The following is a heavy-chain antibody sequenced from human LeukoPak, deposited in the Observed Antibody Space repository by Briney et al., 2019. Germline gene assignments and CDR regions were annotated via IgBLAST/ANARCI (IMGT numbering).Heavy chain of an antibody. CDR3: ARGGRWELPRPYAFDI. D-gene: IGHD1-26*01. CDR1: GYTFGTHW. J-gene: IGHJ3*02. Sequence: ASVKVSCKASGYTFGTHWMHWVRQAPGQGLEWMGIINPSGDFRSYAQKFQGRITVTRDMSTRTVYMELSDLRPEDTAVYYCARGGRWELPRPYAFDIWGQGTMVTVSS. V-gene: IGHV1-46*01. CDR2: INPSGDFR.